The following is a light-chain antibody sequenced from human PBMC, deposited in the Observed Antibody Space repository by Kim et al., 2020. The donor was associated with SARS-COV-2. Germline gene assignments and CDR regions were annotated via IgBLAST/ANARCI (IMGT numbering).Light chain of an antibody. CDR2: DAS. J-gene: IGKJ4*01. Sequence: DIQMTQSPSSLSASVGDRVTITCQASQDISNYLNWYQHKPGKAPKLLIYDASNLETGVPSRFSGSGSGTDFTFTISSLQPEDIATYYCQQYDNLLGTFGGGTKVDIK. CDR1: QDISNY. CDR3: QQYDNLLGT. V-gene: IGKV1-33*01.